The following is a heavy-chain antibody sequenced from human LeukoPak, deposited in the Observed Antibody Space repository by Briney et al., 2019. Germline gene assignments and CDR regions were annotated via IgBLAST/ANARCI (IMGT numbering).Heavy chain of an antibody. CDR1: GFTFSSYG. Sequence: QSGGSLRLSCAASGFTFSSYGMHWVRQAPGKGLEWVAVISYDGSNKYYADSVKGRFTISRDNSKNTLYLQMNSLRAEDTAVYYCAKGPKYYYDSSGPTEVGYFDYWGQGTLVTVSS. CDR2: ISYDGSNK. V-gene: IGHV3-30*18. D-gene: IGHD3-22*01. CDR3: AKGPKYYYDSSGPTEVGYFDY. J-gene: IGHJ4*02.